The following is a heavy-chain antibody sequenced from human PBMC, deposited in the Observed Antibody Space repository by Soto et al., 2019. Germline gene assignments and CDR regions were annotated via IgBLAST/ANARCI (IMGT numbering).Heavy chain of an antibody. J-gene: IGHJ4*02. CDR2: IWYDGSNK. V-gene: IGHV3-33*01. Sequence: GGSLRLSCAASGFTFSSYGMHWVRQSPGKGLEWVAVIWYDGSNKYYADSVKGRFTISRDNSKNTLYLQMNSLRAEDTAVYYCARGNKDYYDSSGSDPSFDYWGQGTLVTVSS. CDR3: ARGNKDYYDSSGSDPSFDY. D-gene: IGHD3-22*01. CDR1: GFTFSSYG.